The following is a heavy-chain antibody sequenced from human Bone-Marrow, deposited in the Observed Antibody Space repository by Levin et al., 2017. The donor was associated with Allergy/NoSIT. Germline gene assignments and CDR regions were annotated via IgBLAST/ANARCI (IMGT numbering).Heavy chain of an antibody. CDR1: GGTFSSYA. Sequence: SVKVSCKASGGTFSSYAISWVRQAPGQGLEWMGGIIPIFGTANYAQKFQGRVTITADESTSTAYMELSSLRSEDTAVYYCARDLRGYRIFDIWGQGTMVTVSS. J-gene: IGHJ3*02. V-gene: IGHV1-69*13. CDR2: IIPIFGTA. D-gene: IGHD3-16*02. CDR3: ARDLRGYRIFDI.